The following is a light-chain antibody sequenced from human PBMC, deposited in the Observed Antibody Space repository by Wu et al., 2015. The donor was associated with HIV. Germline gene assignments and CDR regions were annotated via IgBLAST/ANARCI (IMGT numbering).Light chain of an antibody. J-gene: IGKJ1*01. CDR2: AAS. Sequence: DIQMTQSPSTLSAFVGDRVTITCRASQSINSWLAWYQQKPGKAPKLLLSAASRLEIGVPSRFSGSGSGTDYSLTISSLQPEDFATYYCQQYYTTPLWFGQGTKVEIK. V-gene: IGKV1-NL1*01. CDR1: QSINSW. CDR3: QQYYTTPLW.